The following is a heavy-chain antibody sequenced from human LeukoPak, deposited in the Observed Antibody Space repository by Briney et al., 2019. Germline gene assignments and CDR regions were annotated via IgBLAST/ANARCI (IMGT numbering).Heavy chain of an antibody. Sequence: ASVKVSCKASGGTFSSYANSRVRQDPGQGLEWMGGIIPIFVTANYAQKFQGRVTITADESTSTAYMELSSLRSEDTAVYYCARDNPSIPDRPIWEHQSTDAFDIWGQGTMVTVSS. D-gene: IGHD1-26*01. CDR2: IIPIFVTA. V-gene: IGHV1-69*13. CDR3: ARDNPSIPDRPIWEHQSTDAFDI. J-gene: IGHJ3*02. CDR1: GGTFSSYA.